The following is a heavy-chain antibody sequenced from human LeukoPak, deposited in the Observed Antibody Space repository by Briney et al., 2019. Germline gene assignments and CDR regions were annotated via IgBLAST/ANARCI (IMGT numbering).Heavy chain of an antibody. CDR1: GFPFSNYE. J-gene: IGHJ4*02. CDR2: SSSTGSST. D-gene: IGHD1-26*01. V-gene: IGHV3-64D*09. Sequence: PGGSLRLSCSAPGFPFSNYEMHWVRQAPGKALEYVSTSSSTGSSTYYAVSVQGRFAISRDNSKKMLFLQVSSLRPEDTAVYYCVKGSDWGLGTLVSVSS. CDR3: VKGSD.